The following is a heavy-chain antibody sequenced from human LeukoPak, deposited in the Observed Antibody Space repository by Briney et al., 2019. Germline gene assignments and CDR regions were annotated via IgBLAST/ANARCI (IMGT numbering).Heavy chain of an antibody. D-gene: IGHD2-21*02. CDR2: IRYDGNNK. J-gene: IGHJ4*02. V-gene: IGHV3-30*02. CDR1: GFTFSSYG. CDR3: AKQGANGGDNFDY. Sequence: GGSLRLSCAASGFTFSSYGLHWVRQAPGKGLEWVAFIRYDGNNKYNSDSVKGRFTISRDDSKNTLYLHMNSLRPEDTAVYYCAKQGANGGDNFDYWGKGTLVTVSS.